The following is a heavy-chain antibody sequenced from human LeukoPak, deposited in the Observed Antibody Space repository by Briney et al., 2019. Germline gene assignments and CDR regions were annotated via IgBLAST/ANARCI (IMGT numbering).Heavy chain of an antibody. CDR2: INHSGST. CDR1: GGSFSGYY. V-gene: IGHV4-34*01. Sequence: MTSETLSLTCAVYGGSFSGYYWSWIRQPPGKGLEWIGEINHSGSTNYNPSLKSRVTISVDTSKNQFSLKLSSVTAADTAVYYCARVRGYGYGRRFDYWGQGTLVTVSS. J-gene: IGHJ4*02. CDR3: ARVRGYGYGRRFDY. D-gene: IGHD5-18*01.